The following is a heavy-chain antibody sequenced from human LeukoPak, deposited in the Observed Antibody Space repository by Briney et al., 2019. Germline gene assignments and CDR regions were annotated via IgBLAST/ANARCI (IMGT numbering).Heavy chain of an antibody. CDR2: IYHSGST. V-gene: IGHV4-30-2*01. Sequence: PSETLSLTCAVSGGSISSGGYSWSWIRQPPGKGLEWIGYIYHSGSTYYNPSLKSRVTISVDRSKNQFSLKLSSVTAADTAVYYCARGIYGDYVLFDYWGQGTLVTVSS. CDR3: ARGIYGDYVLFDY. D-gene: IGHD4-17*01. J-gene: IGHJ4*02. CDR1: GGSISSGGYS.